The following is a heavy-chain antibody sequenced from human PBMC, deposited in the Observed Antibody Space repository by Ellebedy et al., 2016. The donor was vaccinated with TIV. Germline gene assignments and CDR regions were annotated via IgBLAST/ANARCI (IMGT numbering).Heavy chain of an antibody. D-gene: IGHD3-16*02. CDR3: ARAPLSGVFYGMDV. CDR2: FSPGGGVT. J-gene: IGHJ6*02. V-gene: IGHV1-46*01. Sequence: AASVKVSCKASGYTLTDYYMHWVRQAPGQGFEWLGIFSPGGGVTTYAQKFQGRVTMTRDTSTSTVYMELSSLSSEDTALYYCARAPLSGVFYGMDVWGQGTTVTVSS. CDR1: GYTLTDYY.